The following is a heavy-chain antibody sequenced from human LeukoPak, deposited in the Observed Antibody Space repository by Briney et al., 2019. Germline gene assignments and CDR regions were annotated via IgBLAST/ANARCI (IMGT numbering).Heavy chain of an antibody. V-gene: IGHV3-48*02. J-gene: IGHJ4*02. CDR3: ARYGSGTSYITNYFDY. CDR1: GFTFSSYS. CDR2: ISSDSRTI. Sequence: QPGGSLRLSCAASGFTFSSYSMNWVRQATGKGLEWVSYISSDSRTIYYADSVKGRFTISRDNAKNSLYLQMKSLRDEDTAVYYCARYGSGTSYITNYFDYWGQGTLVTVSP. D-gene: IGHD3-10*01.